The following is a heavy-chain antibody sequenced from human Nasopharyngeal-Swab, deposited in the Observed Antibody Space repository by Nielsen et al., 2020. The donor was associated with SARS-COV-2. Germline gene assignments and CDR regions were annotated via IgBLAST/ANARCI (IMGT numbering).Heavy chain of an antibody. CDR1: GVSITSQY. V-gene: IGHV4-59*11. CDR2: ISHNSGT. J-gene: IGHJ5*02. Sequence: ESLRLSCTVSGVSITSQYWSWIRQPPGKGLEWIGYISHNSGTSYSPSLKSRVTMFMDTSKNQFSLRLTSVTAADTAVYYCAKEGATGWFDPCGQGTLVTVSS. CDR3: AKEGATGWFDP.